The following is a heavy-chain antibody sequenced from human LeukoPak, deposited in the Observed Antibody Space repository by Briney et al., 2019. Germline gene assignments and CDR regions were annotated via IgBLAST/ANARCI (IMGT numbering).Heavy chain of an antibody. CDR2: ISGSGGST. D-gene: IGHD2-2*01. V-gene: IGHV3-23*01. J-gene: IGHJ5*02. CDR3: ASLSIVVVPAAQNWFDP. Sequence: GGSLRLSCAASGFTFSNYAMSWVRQAPGKGLEWVSAISGSGGSTYYADSVKGRFTISRDNSKNTLYLQMNSLRAEDTAVYYCASLSIVVVPAAQNWFDPWGQGTLVTVSS. CDR1: GFTFSNYA.